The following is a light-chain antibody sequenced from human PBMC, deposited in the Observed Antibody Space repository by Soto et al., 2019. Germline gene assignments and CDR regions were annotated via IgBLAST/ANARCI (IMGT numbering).Light chain of an antibody. CDR3: QQYSTYPIT. J-gene: IGKJ5*01. V-gene: IGKV1-5*03. CDR2: KAS. Sequence: DIQMTQSPSTLSASVGDRVTITFRASQSISVWLAWYQQKAGKAPNLLIYKASNLESGLPSRFTGSGSGTEFTLTISSLQSDDFATYYCQQYSTYPITFGQGTRLEI. CDR1: QSISVW.